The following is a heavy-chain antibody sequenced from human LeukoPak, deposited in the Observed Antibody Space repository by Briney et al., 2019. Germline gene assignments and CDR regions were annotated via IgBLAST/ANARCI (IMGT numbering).Heavy chain of an antibody. V-gene: IGHV4-34*01. CDR2: INHSGST. CDR1: GGSFSGYY. J-gene: IGHJ6*04. D-gene: IGHD5-12*01. CDR3: AREDIVATICYYYYGMDV. Sequence: SETLSLTCAVYGGSFSGYYWSWIRQPPGKGPEWIGEINHSGSTKYNPSLKSRVTISVETSKNQFSLKLSSVTAADTAVYYCAREDIVATICYYYYGMDVWGKGTTVTVSS.